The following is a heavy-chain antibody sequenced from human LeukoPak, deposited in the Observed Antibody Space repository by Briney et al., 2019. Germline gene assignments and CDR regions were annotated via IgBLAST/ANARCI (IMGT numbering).Heavy chain of an antibody. CDR3: ARDNEIRCYGSGSYPGGIEY. CDR1: GFTFSDYY. CDR2: ISSSGSTI. D-gene: IGHD3-10*01. Sequence: GGSLRLSCAASGFTFSDYYMSWIRQAPGKGLEWVSYISSSGSTIYYADSVKGRFTISRDNAKNSLYLQMNSLRAEDTAVYYCARDNEIRCYGSGSYPGGIEYWGQGTLVTVSS. V-gene: IGHV3-11*01. J-gene: IGHJ4*02.